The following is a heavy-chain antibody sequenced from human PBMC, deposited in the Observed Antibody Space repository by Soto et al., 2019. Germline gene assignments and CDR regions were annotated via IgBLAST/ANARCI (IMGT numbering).Heavy chain of an antibody. Sequence: PSETLSLTRPVSGGSISSYYWSWIRQPAGKGLEWMGDIYYIGSTNYNPPLRSRFIISVDTAKNQVSRKLSSVTAADTAVYYCAGGASSWNSDYWGQGALVTV. CDR1: GGSISSYY. V-gene: IGHV4-59*01. CDR2: IYYIGST. CDR3: AGGASSWNSDY. J-gene: IGHJ4*02. D-gene: IGHD2-2*01.